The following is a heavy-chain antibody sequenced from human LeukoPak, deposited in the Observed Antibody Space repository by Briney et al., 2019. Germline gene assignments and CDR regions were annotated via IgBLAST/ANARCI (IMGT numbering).Heavy chain of an antibody. D-gene: IGHD1-26*01. J-gene: IGHJ4*02. CDR1: RGTFSGYA. V-gene: IGHV1-69*04. Sequence: GASVKVSCKASRGTFSGYAISWERQAPGQGLEWMGRIIPILGIANYAQKFQGRVTITADKSTSTAYMELSSLRSEDTAVYYCARDVETVGPPGGWGQGTLVTVSS. CDR3: ARDVETVGPPGG. CDR2: IIPILGIA.